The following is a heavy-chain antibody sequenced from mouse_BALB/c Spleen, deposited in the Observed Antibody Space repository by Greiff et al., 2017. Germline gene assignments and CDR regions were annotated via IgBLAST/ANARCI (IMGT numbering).Heavy chain of an antibody. CDR2: IYPSDSYT. CDR3: TRRGYDYAVDY. J-gene: IGHJ4*01. Sequence: QVQLQQPGAELVRPGASVKLSCKASGYTFTSYWINWVKQRPGQGLEWIGNIYPSDSYTNYNQKFKDKATLTVDKSSSTAYMQLSSPTSEDSAVYYCTRRGYDYAVDYWGQGTSVTVSS. V-gene: IGHV1-69*02. CDR1: GYTFTSYW. D-gene: IGHD2-4*01.